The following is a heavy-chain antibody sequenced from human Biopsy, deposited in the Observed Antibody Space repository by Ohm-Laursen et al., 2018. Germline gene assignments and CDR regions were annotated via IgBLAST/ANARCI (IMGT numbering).Heavy chain of an antibody. CDR2: INQAGTT. V-gene: IGHV4-34*08. CDR3: GNEVHGRDY. Sequence: TLSLTCPVFGKTFSDYQWSWIRQPPGKGLEWIGQINQAGTTNYNPSLKSRVFISADASKYEFSLRLTSVTAADTAVYLCGNEVHGRDYWGLGAQVTVSS. CDR1: GKTFSDYQ. J-gene: IGHJ4*02. D-gene: IGHD2-15*01.